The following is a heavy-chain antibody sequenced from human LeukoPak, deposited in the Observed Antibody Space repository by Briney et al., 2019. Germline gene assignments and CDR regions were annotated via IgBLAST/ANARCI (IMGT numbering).Heavy chain of an antibody. CDR2: INQDGTEK. Sequence: GGSLRPPCAASGFSFNYNWMSWVRQAPGKGLEWVANINQDGTEKYYVDSVKGRFIISRDNAKSSLFLQMNSLRAEDTAVYYCAREAWQQVSCCGEGTLVTVSS. D-gene: IGHD6-13*01. CDR1: GFSFNYNW. CDR3: AREAWQQVSC. J-gene: IGHJ4*02. V-gene: IGHV3-7*01.